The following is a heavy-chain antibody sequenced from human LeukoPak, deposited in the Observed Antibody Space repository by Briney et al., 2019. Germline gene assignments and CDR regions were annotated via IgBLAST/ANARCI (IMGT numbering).Heavy chain of an antibody. V-gene: IGHV1-69*13. CDR2: IIPIFGTA. J-gene: IGHJ4*02. CDR1: GGTFSSYA. CDR3: ARLRENPRRFDY. D-gene: IGHD3-16*01. Sequence: GASVKVSCKASGGTFSSYAISWVRQAPGQGLEWMGGIIPIFGTANYAQKFQGRVTITADESTSTAYMELSSLRSEDTAVYYCARLRENPRRFDYWGQGTLVTVSS.